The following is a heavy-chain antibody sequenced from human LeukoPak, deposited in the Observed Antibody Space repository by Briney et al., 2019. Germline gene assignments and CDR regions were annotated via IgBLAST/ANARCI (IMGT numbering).Heavy chain of an antibody. CDR1: GFTFSSYW. CDR2: IKQEGSEK. J-gene: IGHJ6*04. V-gene: IGHV3-7*03. D-gene: IGHD5-18*01. Sequence: GGSLRLSCAASGFTFSSYWMSWVRQAPGKGLEWVANIKQEGSEKYYVDSVKGRFTISRDNAKNSLYLQMNSLRAEDTAVYYCARDAVDTAMVYYYYYGMDVWGKGTTVTVSP. CDR3: ARDAVDTAMVYYYYYGMDV.